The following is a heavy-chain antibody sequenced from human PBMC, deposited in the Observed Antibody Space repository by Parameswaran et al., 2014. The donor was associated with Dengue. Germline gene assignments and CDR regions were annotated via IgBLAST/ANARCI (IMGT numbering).Heavy chain of an antibody. CDR2: IYHSGST. J-gene: IGHJ5*02. Sequence: WIRQPPGKGLEWIGYIYHSGSTYYNPSLKSRVTISVDRSKNQFSLKLSSVTAADTAVYYCAREVVVVPAALHLRHNWFDPWGQGTLVTVSS. V-gene: IGHV4-30-2*01. CDR3: AREVVVVPAALHLRHNWFDP. D-gene: IGHD2-2*02.